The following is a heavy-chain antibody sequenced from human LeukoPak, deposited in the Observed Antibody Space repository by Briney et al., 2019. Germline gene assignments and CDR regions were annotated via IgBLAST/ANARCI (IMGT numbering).Heavy chain of an antibody. CDR2: ISSSSSYI. D-gene: IGHD6-19*01. V-gene: IGHV3-21*01. Sequence: GGSLRLSCAASGFTFDDYGMSWVRQAPGKGLEWVSSISSSSSYIYYADSVKGRLTISRDNGKNSLYLQMNSLRAEDTAVYYCARRAMAVAAYDYWGQGTLVTVSS. J-gene: IGHJ4*02. CDR3: ARRAMAVAAYDY. CDR1: GFTFDDYG.